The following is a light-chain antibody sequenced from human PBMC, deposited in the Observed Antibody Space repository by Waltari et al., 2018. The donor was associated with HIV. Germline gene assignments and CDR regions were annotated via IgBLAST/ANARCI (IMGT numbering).Light chain of an antibody. Sequence: DVQRTQSPSTLSASVGDRVTITCRASQSISSWLAWYQQKPGKAPKLLIYKASSLESGVPSSFSGSGSGTEFTLTISSLQPDDFATYYCQQYNSYPFTVGPGTKVDIK. V-gene: IGKV1-5*03. CDR2: KAS. CDR3: QQYNSYPFT. J-gene: IGKJ3*01. CDR1: QSISSW.